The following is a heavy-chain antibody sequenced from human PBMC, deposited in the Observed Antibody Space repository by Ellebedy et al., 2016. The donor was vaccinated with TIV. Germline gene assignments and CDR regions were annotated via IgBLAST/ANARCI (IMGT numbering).Heavy chain of an antibody. CDR1: GYSFTSYW. CDR3: ARHCGLAAAGTCGMDV. D-gene: IGHD6-13*01. CDR2: IYPGDSDS. V-gene: IGHV5-51*01. Sequence: GESLKISCKASGYSFTSYWIAWVRQMPGKGLEWMGIIYPGDSDSRYSPSFQGQVSMSVDKSTTTAYLQWSSLKASDTAMYYCARHCGLAAAGTCGMDVWGQGTTVTVSS. J-gene: IGHJ6*02.